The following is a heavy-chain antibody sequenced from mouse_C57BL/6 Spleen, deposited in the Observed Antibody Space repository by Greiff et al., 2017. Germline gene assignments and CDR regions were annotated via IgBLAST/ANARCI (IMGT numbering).Heavy chain of an antibody. J-gene: IGHJ4*01. CDR1: GFSFNTYA. CDR3: VRTGGTGYDGYAMDY. Sequence: EVHLVESGGGLVQPKGSLKLSCAASGFSFNTYAMNWVRQAPGKGLEWVARIRSKSNNYATYYADSVKDRFTISRDDSESMLYLQMNNLKTEDTAMYYCVRTGGTGYDGYAMDYWGQGTSVTVSS. D-gene: IGHD2-2*01. V-gene: IGHV10-1*01. CDR2: IRSKSNNYAT.